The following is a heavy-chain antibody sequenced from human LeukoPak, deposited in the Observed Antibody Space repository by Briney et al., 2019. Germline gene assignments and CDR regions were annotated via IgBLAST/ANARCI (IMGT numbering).Heavy chain of an antibody. V-gene: IGHV1-69*05. J-gene: IGHJ4*02. CDR3: ARLNTAMANFDY. D-gene: IGHD5-18*01. CDR1: GGTFSSYA. CDR2: IIPIFGTA. Sequence: SVKVSCKASGGTFSSYAISWVRQAPGQGLEWMGGIIPIFGTANYAQKFQGGVTITTDESTSTAYMELSSLRSEDTAVYYCARLNTAMANFDYWGQGTLVTVSS.